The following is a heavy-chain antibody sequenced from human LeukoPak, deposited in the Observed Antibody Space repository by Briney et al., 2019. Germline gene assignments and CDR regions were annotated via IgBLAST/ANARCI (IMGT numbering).Heavy chain of an antibody. J-gene: IGHJ4*02. D-gene: IGHD5-12*01. V-gene: IGHV3-74*01. Sequence: GGSLRLSCAASGFTFSSYWMHWVRQAPGKGLVWVSRINSDGSTTNYADSVKGRFTISRDNAKNTLYLQMNSLRAEDTAVYYCARARYSDYDVDYWGQGTLVTVSS. CDR3: ARARYSDYDVDY. CDR1: GFTFSSYW. CDR2: INSDGSTT.